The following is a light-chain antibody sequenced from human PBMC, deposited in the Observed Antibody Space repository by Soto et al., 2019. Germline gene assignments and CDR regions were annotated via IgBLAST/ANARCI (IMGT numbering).Light chain of an antibody. V-gene: IGKV1-5*03. J-gene: IGKJ1*01. Sequence: DIQMTQSPSTLSASVGDRVTITCRASQSISSWLAWYQQKPGKAPKLLIYKASSLESGVTSRFSGSGSWTEFTLTISSLQPDDFATDYCQQYNSYPVAFGQGTKVEIK. CDR2: KAS. CDR1: QSISSW. CDR3: QQYNSYPVA.